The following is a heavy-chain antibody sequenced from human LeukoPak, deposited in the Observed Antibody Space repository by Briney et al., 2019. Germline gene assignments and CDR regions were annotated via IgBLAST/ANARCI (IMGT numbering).Heavy chain of an antibody. V-gene: IGHV3-21*01. CDR2: IIIISVNI. CDR3: ARDCSYYYDSSGYCLFDY. Sequence: PGGSLRLSCAASGFTFSSYSMSWVRQAPGKGLGWGSSIIIISVNIYYADSVKGRFTISTDNAKNSLYLQMNSLRAEATAVYYCARDCSYYYDSSGYCLFDYWGQGTLVTVSS. D-gene: IGHD3-22*01. CDR1: GFTFSSYS. J-gene: IGHJ4*02.